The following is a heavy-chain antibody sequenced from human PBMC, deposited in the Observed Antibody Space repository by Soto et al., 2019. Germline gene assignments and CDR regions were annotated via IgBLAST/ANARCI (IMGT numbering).Heavy chain of an antibody. CDR2: ISGSGGST. V-gene: IGHV3-23*01. CDR3: AKRYDFWSGYSYYMDV. J-gene: IGHJ6*03. CDR1: GFTFSSYA. Sequence: GGSLRLSCAASGFTFSSYAMSWVRQAPGKGLEWVSAISGSGGSTYYADSVKGRFTISRDNSKNTLYLQMNSLRAEDTAVYYCAKRYDFWSGYSYYMDVWGKGTTVTVSS. D-gene: IGHD3-3*01.